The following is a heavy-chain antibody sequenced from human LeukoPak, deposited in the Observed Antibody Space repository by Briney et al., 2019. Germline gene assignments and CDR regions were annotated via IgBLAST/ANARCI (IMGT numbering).Heavy chain of an antibody. CDR1: GYTFTGYY. J-gene: IGHJ4*02. V-gene: IGHV1-2*06. D-gene: IGHD4-23*01. Sequence: ASVKVSCKASGYTFTGYYMHWVRQAPGQGLEWMGRINPNSGGTNYAQKFQGRVTMTRDTSTSTVYMELSSLRSEDTAVYYCSLGYDYGGNVLGDWGQGTLVTVSS. CDR2: INPNSGGT. CDR3: SLGYDYGGNVLGD.